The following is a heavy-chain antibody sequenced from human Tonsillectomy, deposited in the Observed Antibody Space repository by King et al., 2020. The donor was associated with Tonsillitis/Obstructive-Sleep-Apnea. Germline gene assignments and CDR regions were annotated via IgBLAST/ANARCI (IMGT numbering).Heavy chain of an antibody. V-gene: IGHV4-59*01. CDR2: IYYSGST. D-gene: IGHD3-3*01. CDR3: ASYYDFWSGYPY. Sequence: VQLQESGPGLVKPSETLSLTCTVSGGSISSYYWSWIRQPPGKGLEWIGDIYYSGSTNSNPSLKSRVTISVDTSKNQFSLKLSSVTAADTAVYYCASYYDFWSGYPYWGQGTLVTVSS. J-gene: IGHJ4*02. CDR1: GGSISSYY.